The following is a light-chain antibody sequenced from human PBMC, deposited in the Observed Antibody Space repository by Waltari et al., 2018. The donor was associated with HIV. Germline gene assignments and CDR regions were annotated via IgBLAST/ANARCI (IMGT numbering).Light chain of an antibody. J-gene: IGLJ3*02. CDR1: SGSIASNY. Sequence: NFMLTQPPSVSESPGKTVTISCTRSSGSIASNYVQWYQQRPGSAPTTVIYADNQRPSGFPDRFSGSIDSSSNSASLTISGLTTEDEADFYCQSYDSSKGDWVFGGGTKLTVL. CDR2: ADN. V-gene: IGLV6-57*03. CDR3: QSYDSSKGDWV.